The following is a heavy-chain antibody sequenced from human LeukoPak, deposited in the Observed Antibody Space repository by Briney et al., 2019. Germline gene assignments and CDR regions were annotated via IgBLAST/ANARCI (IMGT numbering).Heavy chain of an antibody. J-gene: IGHJ3*02. CDR3: ARPIYSGSYRHAFDI. Sequence: SETLSLTCTVSGGSISSSSYYWGWIRQPPGKGLEWIGSVYYSGSTYYNPSLKSRVTISVDTSKNQISLKLSSVTAADTAVYYCARPIYSGSYRHAFDIWGQGTMVTVSS. V-gene: IGHV4-39*01. CDR2: VYYSGST. CDR1: GGSISSSSYY. D-gene: IGHD1-26*01.